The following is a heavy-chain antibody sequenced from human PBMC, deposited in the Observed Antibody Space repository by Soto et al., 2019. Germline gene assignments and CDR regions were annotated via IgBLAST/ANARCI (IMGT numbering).Heavy chain of an antibody. CDR3: ARDGHGMDV. J-gene: IGHJ6*02. CDR1: GGSVSTGSYH. V-gene: IGHV4-61*01. Sequence: QVQLQESGPGLVRPSETLSLTCTVSGGSVSTGSYHWSWLRQPPGKGLEWIGYIFFTGSTHYNPSLKNRGTISVDKATNQFSLTVQSVTAADTAVYYCARDGHGMDVWGQGTTVTVSS. CDR2: IFFTGST.